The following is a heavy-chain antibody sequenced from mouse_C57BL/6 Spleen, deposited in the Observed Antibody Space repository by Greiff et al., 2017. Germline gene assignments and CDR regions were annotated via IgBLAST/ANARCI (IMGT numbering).Heavy chain of an antibody. V-gene: IGHV14-3*01. J-gene: IGHJ3*01. CDR3: ARVADYVGFAY. CDR2: IDPANGNT. CDR1: GFNFKNTY. Sequence: EVQLVESGAELVRPGASVKLSCTASGFNFKNTYMHWVKQRPEQGLEWIGRIDPANGNTKYAPKFQGKATITADTSSNTAYLQLSSLTSEDTAIYYCARVADYVGFAYWGQGTLVTVAA. D-gene: IGHD2-4*01.